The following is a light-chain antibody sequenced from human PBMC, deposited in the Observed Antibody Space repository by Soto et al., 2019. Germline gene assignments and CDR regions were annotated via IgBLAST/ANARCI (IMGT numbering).Light chain of an antibody. J-gene: IGKJ1*01. Sequence: DIQMTQSPSSLSASVGDRVTITCRASESISKYLAWFQQRPGKVPNLLIFAASTLHSGVPSRFSGRGSGTDFTLTISSLQPEDAAIYYCQKYNSAPWTFGQGTKVEVK. CDR2: AAS. CDR3: QKYNSAPWT. V-gene: IGKV1-27*01. CDR1: ESISKY.